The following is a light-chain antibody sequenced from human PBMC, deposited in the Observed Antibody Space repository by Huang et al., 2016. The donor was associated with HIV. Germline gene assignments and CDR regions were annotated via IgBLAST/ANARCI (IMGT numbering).Light chain of an antibody. V-gene: IGKV1-39*01. CDR2: AAS. CDR3: QQSYSSRLS. Sequence: DIQMTQSPSSLSASVGDRVIMTCRASQTITTYLNWYQQRPGKAPKLLIYAASSLQSGVPSRLSGSGSGTDFTITLSSLQPEDFATYYCQQSYSSRLSFGGGTKVAIK. CDR1: QTITTY. J-gene: IGKJ4*01.